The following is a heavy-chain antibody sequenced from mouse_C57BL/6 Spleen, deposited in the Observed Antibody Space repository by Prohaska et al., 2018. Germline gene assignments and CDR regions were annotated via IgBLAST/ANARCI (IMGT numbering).Heavy chain of an antibody. Sequence: EVQLQQSGPELVKPGASVKISCKASGYSFTDYYMNWVKQSHGKSLEWIGDINPNTGGTSYNQKFKGKATLTVDKSSSTACMELRSLTSEDSAVYYCAIPGLTGTDYWYFDVWGTGTTVTVSS. V-gene: IGHV1-26*01. CDR2: INPNTGGT. CDR3: AIPGLTGTDYWYFDV. CDR1: GYSFTDYY. J-gene: IGHJ1*03. D-gene: IGHD4-1*01.